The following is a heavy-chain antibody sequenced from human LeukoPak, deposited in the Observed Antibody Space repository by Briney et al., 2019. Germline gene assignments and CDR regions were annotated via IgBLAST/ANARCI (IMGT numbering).Heavy chain of an antibody. D-gene: IGHD3-22*01. CDR2: IRSKAYGGTT. J-gene: IGHJ4*02. CDR1: GFTFGDYA. CDR3: TRGPNYYDSSRYYPLIDY. Sequence: GGSLRLSCTASGFTFGDYAMSWVRQAPGKGLEWVGFIRSKAYGGTTEYAASVKGRFTITRDDSKSIAYLQMNSLKTEDTAVYYSTRGPNYYDSSRYYPLIDYWGQGTLVTVSS. V-gene: IGHV3-49*04.